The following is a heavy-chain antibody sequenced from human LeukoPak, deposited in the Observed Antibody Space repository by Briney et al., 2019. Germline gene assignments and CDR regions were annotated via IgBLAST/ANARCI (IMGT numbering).Heavy chain of an antibody. D-gene: IGHD6-19*01. Sequence: ASVKVSCKASGYTFTGYYMHWVRQAPGEGLEWMGWINPNSGGKKYAQKFQGRVTMTRDTSINTAYMEVRRLTSDDTAVYYCARERGTLAVAGDAVDIWGQGTMVTVSS. J-gene: IGHJ3*02. CDR3: ARERGTLAVAGDAVDI. CDR1: GYTFTGYY. CDR2: INPNSGGK. V-gene: IGHV1-2*02.